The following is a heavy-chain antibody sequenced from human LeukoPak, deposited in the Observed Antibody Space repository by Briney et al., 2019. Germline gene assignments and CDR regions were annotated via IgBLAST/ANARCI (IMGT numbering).Heavy chain of an antibody. D-gene: IGHD3-10*01. CDR2: IYYSGST. CDR3: ARDSRETRGVIYYYYYYMDV. Sequence: SETLSLTCTVSGGSISSSSYYWGWTRQPPGKGLEWIGSIYYSGSTYYNPSLKSRVTISVDTSKNQFSLKLSSVTAADTAVYYCARDSRETRGVIYYYYYYMDVWGKGTTVTISS. J-gene: IGHJ6*03. CDR1: GGSISSSSYY. V-gene: IGHV4-39*07.